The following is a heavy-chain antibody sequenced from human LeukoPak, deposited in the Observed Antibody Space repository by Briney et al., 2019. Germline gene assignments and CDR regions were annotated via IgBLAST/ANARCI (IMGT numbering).Heavy chain of an antibody. J-gene: IGHJ5*02. CDR1: GYTLTELS. V-gene: IGHV1-24*01. D-gene: IGHD3-3*01. CDR3: ATELITIFGVVNWLDP. CDR2: FDPEDGET. Sequence: GASVKVSCKVSGYTLTELSMHWVRQAPGKGLEWVGGFDPEDGETIYAQKFQGRVTMTEDTSTDTAYMELSSLRSEDTAVYYCATELITIFGVVNWLDPWGQGTLVTVSS.